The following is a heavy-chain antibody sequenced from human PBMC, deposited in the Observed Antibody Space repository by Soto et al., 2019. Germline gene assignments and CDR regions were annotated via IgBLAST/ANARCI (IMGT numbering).Heavy chain of an antibody. CDR1: GYTFTNYC. D-gene: IGHD3-10*01. J-gene: IGHJ4*03. CDR3: SRLTTMVREINDDPFDF. Sequence: ASVKVSCKASGYTFTNYCIHWVRQAPGQGLEWMGVINPTGGRASYAPKFQGRVTLTRDTSTSTAYMELSSLRSDDTAVYFCSRLTTMVREINDDPFDFWGQGTLVTVSS. CDR2: INPTGGRA. V-gene: IGHV1-46*03.